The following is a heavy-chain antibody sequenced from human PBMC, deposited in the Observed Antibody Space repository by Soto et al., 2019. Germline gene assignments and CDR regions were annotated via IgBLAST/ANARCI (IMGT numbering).Heavy chain of an antibody. V-gene: IGHV2-26*01. D-gene: IGHD6-19*01. J-gene: IGHJ5*02. CDR3: ARRHLAVAVSPWFDP. CDR2: IDSSGEK. CDR1: GLSITDSEMG. Sequence: QVTLKESGPVLVKPTETLTLRCTVSGLSITDSEMGVSWIRQPPGQPLEWLAHIDSSGEKSYRTFLKRRLAISKDTSKSQIVLTMTNMYPADTATYYCARRHLAVAVSPWFDPWGQGIPVTVSS.